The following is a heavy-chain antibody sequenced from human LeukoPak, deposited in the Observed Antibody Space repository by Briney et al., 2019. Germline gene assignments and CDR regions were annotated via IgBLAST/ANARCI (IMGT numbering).Heavy chain of an antibody. CDR2: VNTDGSST. CDR1: GFTFSSYW. J-gene: IGHJ5*02. Sequence: PGGSLRLSCAASGFTFSSYWMHWVRQAPGKGLVWVSLVNTDGSSTNYADSVRGRFTISRDNAKNTLHLQMNSLRAEDTAVYYCARDNGYSYGHNWFDPWGQGTLVTVSS. CDR3: ARDNGYSYGHNWFDP. D-gene: IGHD5-18*01. V-gene: IGHV3-74*01.